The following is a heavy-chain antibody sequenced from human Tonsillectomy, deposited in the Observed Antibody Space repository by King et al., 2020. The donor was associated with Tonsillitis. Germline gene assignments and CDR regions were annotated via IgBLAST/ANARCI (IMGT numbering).Heavy chain of an antibody. CDR2: IYYSGST. Sequence: QLQESSPGLVKPSETLSLTCTVSGGSISSSSYYWGWIRQPPGKGLEWIGSIYYSGSTYYNPSLKSRVTISVDTSKNQFSLKLSSVTAADTAVYYCARPRITYYYDSSGYFEAFDIWGQGTMVTVSS. CDR1: GGSISSSSYY. V-gene: IGHV4-39*07. CDR3: ARPRITYYYDSSGYFEAFDI. D-gene: IGHD3-22*01. J-gene: IGHJ3*02.